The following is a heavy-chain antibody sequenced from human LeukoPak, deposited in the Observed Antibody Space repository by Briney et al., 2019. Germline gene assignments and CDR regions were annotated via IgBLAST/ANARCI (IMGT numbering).Heavy chain of an antibody. V-gene: IGHV3-66*01. Sequence: GGSLRLSCAASGFTVSSNYMSWVRQAPGKGLEWVSVIYSGGSTYYADSVKGRFTISRDNSKNTLYPQMNSLRAEDTAVYYCATGPRNYYFDYWGQGTLVTVSS. CDR1: GFTVSSNY. CDR2: IYSGGST. CDR3: ATGPRNYYFDY. J-gene: IGHJ4*02.